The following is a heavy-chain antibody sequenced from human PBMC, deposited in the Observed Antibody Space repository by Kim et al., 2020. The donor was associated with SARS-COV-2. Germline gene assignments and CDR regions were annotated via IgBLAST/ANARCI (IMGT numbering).Heavy chain of an antibody. J-gene: IGHJ4*02. D-gene: IGHD3-22*01. CDR3: ARTFYDSSAYYYVDY. CDR2: INTNTGNP. V-gene: IGHV7-4-1*02. Sequence: VKVSCKASGYTFTTYGMNWVRQAPGQGLEWMGWINTNTGNPTFAQGFTGRFVFSLDTSVSTAYLQISSLKAEDTAVYYCARTFYDSSAYYYVDYWGQGTLVTVSS. CDR1: GYTFTTYG.